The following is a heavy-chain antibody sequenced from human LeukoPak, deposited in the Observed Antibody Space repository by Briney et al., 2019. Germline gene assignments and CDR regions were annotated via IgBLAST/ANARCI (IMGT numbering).Heavy chain of an antibody. D-gene: IGHD3-10*01. V-gene: IGHV4-59*01. CDR2: IYKSGST. CDR3: ATSPEGLWFGESGGMDV. CDR1: GGSISSYY. J-gene: IGHJ6*02. Sequence: SETLSLTCTVSGGSISSYYGSWIRQPPGKGLEWIGYIYKSGSTNYKPSLKSRVTISEDTSKNQFSLKLTSVTAADTAVYYCATSPEGLWFGESGGMDVWGQGTTVTVS.